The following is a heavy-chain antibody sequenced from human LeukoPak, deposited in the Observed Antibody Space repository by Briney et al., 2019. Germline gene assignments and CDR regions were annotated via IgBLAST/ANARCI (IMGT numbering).Heavy chain of an antibody. CDR3: ALGYSYGPVL. V-gene: IGHV4-30-2*01. CDR2: IYHSGST. D-gene: IGHD5-18*01. Sequence: SETLCLTCAVSGGSISSGGYSWSWIRQPPGKGLEWIGYIYHSGSTYYNPSLKSRVTISVDRSKNQFSLKLSSVTAADTAVYYCALGYSYGPVLWGQGTLVTVSS. J-gene: IGHJ4*02. CDR1: GGSISSGGYS.